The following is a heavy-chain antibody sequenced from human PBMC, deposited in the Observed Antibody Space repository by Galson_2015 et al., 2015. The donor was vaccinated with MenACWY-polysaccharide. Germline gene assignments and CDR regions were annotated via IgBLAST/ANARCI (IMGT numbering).Heavy chain of an antibody. Sequence: SVKVSCKASGYTFTNNDINWVRQATGQGLEWMGWMNPNSGNTGYAQKFQGRVTMTRDTSTSTAYMELRSLRSEDTAVYYCARIIARKYTFADSWGQGTLVTVSS. CDR2: MNPNSGNT. CDR3: ARIIARKYTFADS. CDR1: GYTFTNND. J-gene: IGHJ4*02. V-gene: IGHV1-8*01. D-gene: IGHD2-21*01.